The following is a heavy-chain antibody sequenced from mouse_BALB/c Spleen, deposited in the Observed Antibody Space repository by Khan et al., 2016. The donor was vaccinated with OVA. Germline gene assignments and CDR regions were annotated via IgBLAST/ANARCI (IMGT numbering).Heavy chain of an antibody. CDR1: GYSITSGYY. Sequence: EVQLQESGPGLVKPSQSLSLTCSVTGYSITSGYYWNWIRQFPGNKLEWMGSISYDGSNNYSPSLKNRVSITRDTSTTPFFLKLNCVPTAATATYYSARNYYGDSRWFAYWGQGTLVTVSA. D-gene: IGHD1-1*02. CDR3: ARNYYGDSRWFAY. J-gene: IGHJ3*01. CDR2: ISYDGSN. V-gene: IGHV3-6*02.